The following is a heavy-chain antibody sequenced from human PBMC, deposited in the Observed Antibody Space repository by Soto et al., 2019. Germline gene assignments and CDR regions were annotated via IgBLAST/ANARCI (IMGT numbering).Heavy chain of an antibody. V-gene: IGHV1-8*01. Sequence: SVKVCCKAPGYTFTIYDINWVGQATGQGLEWMGWMNPNSVNTGYAPKFQGRVTITRNTSIRTVYMEMSSLRSEDTAVYYCARVYPYYYDSSGYYYYFDNWGQGTLVTVSS. CDR2: MNPNSVNT. CDR3: ARVYPYYYDSSGYYYYFDN. J-gene: IGHJ4*02. D-gene: IGHD3-22*01. CDR1: GYTFTIYD.